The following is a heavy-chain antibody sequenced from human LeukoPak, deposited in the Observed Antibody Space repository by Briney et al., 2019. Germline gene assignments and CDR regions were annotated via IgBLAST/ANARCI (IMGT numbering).Heavy chain of an antibody. CDR2: IRTTAEGAKYA. Sequence: GGSLRLSCAASGFTFSTYSMNWVRQATGKGLEWISNIRTTAEGAKYAYYADSVKGRVTISRDDGKNTLYLHMNSLIDDDTFFFQAEDGIRDAFDYWGQGILVTVSS. CDR3: EDGIRDAFDY. V-gene: IGHV3-48*02. CDR1: GFTFSTYS. D-gene: IGHD5-24*01. J-gene: IGHJ4*02.